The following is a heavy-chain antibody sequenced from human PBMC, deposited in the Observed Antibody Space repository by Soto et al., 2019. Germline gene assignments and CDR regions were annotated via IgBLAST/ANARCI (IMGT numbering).Heavy chain of an antibody. CDR1: GFSLSTSGMC. J-gene: IGHJ6*03. Sequence: SGPTLVNPTQTLTLTCTFSGFSLSTSGMCVSWIRQPPGKALEWLALIDWDDDKYYSTSLKTRLTISKDTSKNQVVLTMTNMEPVDTAVYYCARVLVAVGPDHYYHMDVWGQGTTVTVSS. CDR3: ARVLVAVGPDHYYHMDV. V-gene: IGHV2-70*01. D-gene: IGHD6-19*01. CDR2: IDWDDDK.